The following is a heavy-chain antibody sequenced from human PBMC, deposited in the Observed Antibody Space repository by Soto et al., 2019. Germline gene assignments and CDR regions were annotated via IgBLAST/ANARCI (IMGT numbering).Heavy chain of an antibody. Sequence: PGGSLRLSCAASGFTFSDYYVSWIRQAPGKGLEWVSYISSSGSTIYYADSVKGRFTISRDNAKNSLYLQMNSLRAEDTAVYYCARGGPYYDFWSGYYTEGWFDPWGQGTLVTVSS. CDR3: ARGGPYYDFWSGYYTEGWFDP. D-gene: IGHD3-3*01. CDR2: ISSSGSTI. J-gene: IGHJ5*02. V-gene: IGHV3-11*01. CDR1: GFTFSDYY.